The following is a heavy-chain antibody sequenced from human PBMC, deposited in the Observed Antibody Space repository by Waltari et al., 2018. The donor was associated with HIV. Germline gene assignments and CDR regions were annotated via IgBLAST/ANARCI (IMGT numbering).Heavy chain of an antibody. Sequence: QVQLVESGGGVVQPGRSLRRSCAASGFTLGTYGMHWVRQAPGKGLEWVAFIAYDGDNKYYADSVKGRCTLSRDNSKNTVYLQINSLRAEDSAVYYCAKDKGGVTYIFDYWGQGTLVTVSS. D-gene: IGHD1-1*01. CDR2: IAYDGDNK. V-gene: IGHV3-30*18. CDR3: AKDKGGVTYIFDY. J-gene: IGHJ4*02. CDR1: GFTLGTYG.